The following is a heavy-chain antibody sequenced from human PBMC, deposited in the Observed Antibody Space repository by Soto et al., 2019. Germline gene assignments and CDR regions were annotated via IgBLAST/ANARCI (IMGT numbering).Heavy chain of an antibody. J-gene: IGHJ6*02. CDR3: ARHGFGSLHGLVDV. D-gene: IGHD3-10*01. V-gene: IGHV4-59*08. CDR1: GGSITNYY. Sequence: QVQLQESGPGLVKPSETLSLTCTVSGGSITNYYCSWFRQPPGKGLEWIGYIQYSGYSAYNLSLKRRVTMSTDTSKTQFSLMLESVTATDTAVYSCARHGFGSLHGLVDVWGQGTTVIVSS. CDR2: IQYSGYS.